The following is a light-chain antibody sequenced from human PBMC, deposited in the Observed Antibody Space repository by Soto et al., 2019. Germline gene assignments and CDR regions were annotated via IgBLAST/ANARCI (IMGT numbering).Light chain of an antibody. V-gene: IGKV3-20*01. CDR2: GAS. CDR1: QSVSSSY. CDR3: QQYGGSPT. Sequence: EIVLTQSPGTLSLSPGERATLSCRASQSVSSSYLAWYQQKPVQSPRLLIYGASNRATGIPDRFSGSGSGTYFTLTISRLEPGDFAVYSCQQYGGSPTFGQGTRLEIK. J-gene: IGKJ5*01.